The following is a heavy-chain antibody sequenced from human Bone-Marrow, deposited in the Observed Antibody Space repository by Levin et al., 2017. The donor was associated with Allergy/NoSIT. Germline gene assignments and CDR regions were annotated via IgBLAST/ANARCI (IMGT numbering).Heavy chain of an antibody. CDR3: ARGGYCSSNTCYIPPFYFDY. CDR1: GDNFRSNA. V-gene: IGHV1-69*13. J-gene: IGHJ4*02. Sequence: SVKVSCKASGDNFRSNAISWVRQAPGQGLEWLGAIMPIFGTANYAQHFRGRLTITADESTTTAYMELSSLRSDDSAVYYCARGGYCSSNTCYIPPFYFDYWGQGSLVTVSS. D-gene: IGHD2-2*03. CDR2: IMPIFGTA.